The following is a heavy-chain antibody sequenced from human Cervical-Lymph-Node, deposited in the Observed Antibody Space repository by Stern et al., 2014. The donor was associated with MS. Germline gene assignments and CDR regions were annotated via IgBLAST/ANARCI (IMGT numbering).Heavy chain of an antibody. CDR1: GGTFSTSV. Sequence: QVQLVQSGAEMRKPGSSVRVSCKASGGTFSTSVISWLRQAPGQGLEWMGGIRPMFGRANYAQKFQGSVTITADESTSTVYMGLTSLRSEDTGVYYCARERDNSYAFDSWGQGTLLTVSS. V-gene: IGHV1-69*01. J-gene: IGHJ4*02. CDR3: ARERDNSYAFDS. CDR2: IRPMFGRA. D-gene: IGHD3-16*01.